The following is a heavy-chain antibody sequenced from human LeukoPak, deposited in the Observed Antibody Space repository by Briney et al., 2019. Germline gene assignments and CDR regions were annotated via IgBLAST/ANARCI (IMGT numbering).Heavy chain of an antibody. CDR3: AKGDFSIAVAE. D-gene: IGHD6-19*01. CDR2: ISYDGSNK. J-gene: IGHJ4*02. Sequence: PGRSLRLSCAASGFTFSSYGMHWVRQAPGKGLEWVAVISYDGSNKYYADSVKGRFTISRDNSKNTLYLQMNSLRAEDTAVYYCAKGDFSIAVAERGQGTLVTVSS. V-gene: IGHV3-30*18. CDR1: GFTFSSYG.